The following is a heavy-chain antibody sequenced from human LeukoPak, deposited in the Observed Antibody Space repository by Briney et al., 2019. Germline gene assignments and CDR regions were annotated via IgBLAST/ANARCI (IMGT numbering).Heavy chain of an antibody. CDR2: TNWNSGSL. Sequence: GGSLRLSCAASGFTFDDYAMHWVRQAPGKGLEWVSTTNWNSGSLVYADSVKGRFTISRDSAKSSLYLQMDSLRAEDTAFYYCAKDLGPTVATIDYWGQGTLVTVSS. D-gene: IGHD5-12*01. J-gene: IGHJ4*02. CDR1: GFTFDDYA. CDR3: AKDLGPTVATIDY. V-gene: IGHV3-9*01.